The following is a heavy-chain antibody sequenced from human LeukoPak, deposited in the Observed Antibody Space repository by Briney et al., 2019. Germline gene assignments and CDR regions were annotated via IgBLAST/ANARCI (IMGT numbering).Heavy chain of an antibody. CDR2: IRSKANSCAT. J-gene: IGHJ5*02. D-gene: IGHD6-19*01. CDR3: ARHSSGWSHPGVVGWFDP. CDR1: GFTFSGSA. Sequence: GGSLRLSCAASGFTFSGSAMHWVRQASGKGLEWVGRIRSKANSCATAYAASVKGRFTISRDDSKNTAYLQMNSLKTEDTAVYYCARHSSGWSHPGVVGWFDPWGQGTLVTVSS. V-gene: IGHV3-73*01.